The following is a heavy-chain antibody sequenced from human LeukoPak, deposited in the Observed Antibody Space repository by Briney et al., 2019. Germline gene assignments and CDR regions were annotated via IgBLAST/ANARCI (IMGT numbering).Heavy chain of an antibody. Sequence: GGSLQISCKGSGSSFTSYWIGGVRQLPGKGLEGMGIIYPGDSDTRYSPSFQGQVTISADKSISTAYLQWSSLKASDTAMYYCARRRGSSSDDHWGQGTLVTVSS. CDR3: ARRRGSSSDDH. V-gene: IGHV5-51*01. J-gene: IGHJ4*02. D-gene: IGHD6-6*01. CDR2: IYPGDSDT. CDR1: GSSFTSYW.